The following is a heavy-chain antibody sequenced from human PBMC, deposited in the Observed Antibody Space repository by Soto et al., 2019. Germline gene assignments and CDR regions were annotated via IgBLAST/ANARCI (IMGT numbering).Heavy chain of an antibody. V-gene: IGHV2-26*04. Sequence: QVTVKESGPVLVKPTETLTLTCTVSGFSLSNAGLGVSWIRQPPGKALEWLAHIFSNDEKSYSTSLKSRLTISKDNSKSQVLLTMTNMDPVDTATYYCASTYSTSCYWFDPWGQGTLVTVSS. J-gene: IGHJ5*02. CDR2: IFSNDEK. D-gene: IGHD6-13*01. CDR3: ASTYSTSCYWFDP. CDR1: GFSLSNAGLG.